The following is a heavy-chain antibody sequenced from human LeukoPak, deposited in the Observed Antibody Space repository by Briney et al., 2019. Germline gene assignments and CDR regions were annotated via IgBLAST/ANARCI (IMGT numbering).Heavy chain of an antibody. Sequence: SETQSLTCTVSGVSISSGDYYWSWIRQPPGKGLEWIGYIYYSGSTYYIPSLKSRVTISVDTSKNQFSLRLNSVTAADTAVYYCARGGLGDILTGYFAYWGQGTLVTVSS. CDR1: GVSISSGDYY. V-gene: IGHV4-30-4*01. CDR3: ARGGLGDILTGYFAY. J-gene: IGHJ4*02. CDR2: IYYSGST. D-gene: IGHD3-9*01.